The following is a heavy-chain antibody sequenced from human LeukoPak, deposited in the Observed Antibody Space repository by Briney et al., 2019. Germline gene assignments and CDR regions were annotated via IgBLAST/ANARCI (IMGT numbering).Heavy chain of an antibody. Sequence: SETLSLTCTVSGGSISSYYWSWIRQSPGKGLEWIGDIYYSGSTNYNPSLKSRVTISVDTSKKQFSLKLSPVTAADTAVYYCAGRFSGSYYKWFDPWGQGTRVTVSS. CDR3: AGRFSGSYYKWFDP. D-gene: IGHD1-26*01. V-gene: IGHV4-59*08. CDR2: IYYSGST. J-gene: IGHJ5*02. CDR1: GGSISSYY.